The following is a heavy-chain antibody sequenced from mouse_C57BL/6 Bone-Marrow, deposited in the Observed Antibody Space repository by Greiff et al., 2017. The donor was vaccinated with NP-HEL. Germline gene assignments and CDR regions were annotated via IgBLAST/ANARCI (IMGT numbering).Heavy chain of an antibody. CDR2: INPYNGGT. Sequence: VQLQQSGPVLVKPGASVKMSCKASGYTFTDYYMNWVKQSHGKSLEWIGVINPYNGGTSYNQKFKGKATLTVDKSSSTAYMELNSLTSEDSAVYYCARSKGTGVFAYWGQGTLVTVSA. D-gene: IGHD4-1*01. J-gene: IGHJ3*01. CDR1: GYTFTDYY. V-gene: IGHV1-19*01. CDR3: ARSKGTGVFAY.